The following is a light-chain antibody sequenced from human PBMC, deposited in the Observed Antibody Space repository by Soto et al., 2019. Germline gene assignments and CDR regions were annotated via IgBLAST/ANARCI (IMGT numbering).Light chain of an antibody. CDR3: QQRSNWPIT. V-gene: IGKV3-11*01. CDR2: DAS. Sequence: EIVMTQSPATLSVSPGERATLSCRASQSVISDYLAWYQQKPGQAPRLLIYDASNRATGIPARFSGSGSGTDFTLTISSLEPEDFAVYYCQQRSNWPITFGQGTRLEIK. CDR1: QSVISDY. J-gene: IGKJ5*01.